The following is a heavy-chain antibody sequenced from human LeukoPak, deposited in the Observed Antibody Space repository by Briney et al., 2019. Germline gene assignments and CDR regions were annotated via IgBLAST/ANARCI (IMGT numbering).Heavy chain of an antibody. Sequence: GGSLRLSCAASGITFINYFMSWVGQAPGKGLEWVSGISGRGASKYYADSVKGRFTISRDNSKNTLYLQMNSLRAQETAVYYCARGPSGYHNTGGQGTLVTVSS. D-gene: IGHD5-12*01. CDR1: GITFINYF. CDR2: ISGRGASK. CDR3: ARGPSGYHNT. J-gene: IGHJ4*02. V-gene: IGHV3-23*01.